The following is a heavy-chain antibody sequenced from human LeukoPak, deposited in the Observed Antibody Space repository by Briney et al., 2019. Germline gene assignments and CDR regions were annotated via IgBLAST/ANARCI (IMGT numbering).Heavy chain of an antibody. Sequence: PGGSLRLSCAASGFTFSSYGMSWVRQAPGKGLEWVSAIRGTGTSTYYADSVKGRFTISRDNSKNTLYLQMNSLRAEDTAVYYCAKGRPVVVTALLFDNWGQGTLVTVSS. V-gene: IGHV3-23*01. D-gene: IGHD2-21*02. CDR1: GFTFSSYG. CDR3: AKGRPVVVTALLFDN. J-gene: IGHJ4*02. CDR2: IRGTGTST.